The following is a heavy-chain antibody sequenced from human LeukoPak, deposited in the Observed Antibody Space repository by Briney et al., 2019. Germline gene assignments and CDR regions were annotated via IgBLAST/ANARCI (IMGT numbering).Heavy chain of an antibody. CDR1: GGSISSGGYY. D-gene: IGHD3-22*01. J-gene: IGHJ6*02. CDR3: ARERYYYDSSGYLNYYYYYGMDV. V-gene: IGHV4-31*03. CDR2: IYYSGST. Sequence: SQTLSLTCTVSGGSISSGGYYWSWIRQHPGKGLEWIGYIYYSGSTYYNPSLKSRVTISVDTSKNQFSLKLSSVTAADTAVYYCARERYYYDSSGYLNYYYYYGMDVWGRGTTVTVSS.